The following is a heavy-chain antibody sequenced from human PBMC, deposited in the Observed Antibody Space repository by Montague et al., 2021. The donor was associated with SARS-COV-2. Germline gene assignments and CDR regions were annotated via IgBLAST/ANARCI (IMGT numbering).Heavy chain of an antibody. V-gene: IGHV4-39*01. CDR3: AGSPPCIAAAGTVAAFDV. Sequence: SETLSLTCTVSGGSISSSSYYWGWIRQPPGKGLEWIGSIYYSGXTXYXXXXKXRVTISVDTSKNPFSLKLSPVTTADTAVYYCAGSPPCIAAAGTVAAFDVWGQGTMVTVSS. CDR1: GGSISSSSYY. D-gene: IGHD6-13*01. J-gene: IGHJ3*01. CDR2: IYYSGXT.